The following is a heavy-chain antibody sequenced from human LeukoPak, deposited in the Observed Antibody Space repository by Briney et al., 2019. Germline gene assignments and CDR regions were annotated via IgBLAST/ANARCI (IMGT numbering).Heavy chain of an antibody. V-gene: IGHV6-1*01. CDR2: TYYRSKWYN. Sequence: SQTLSLTCAISGDSVSSNSAAWNWIRQSPSRGLEWLGRTYYRSKWYNDYAVSVKSRITINPDTSKNQFSLQLNSVTPEDTAVYYCARVFRYYGSGSYSYYYYYYMDVWGKGTTVTISS. D-gene: IGHD3-10*01. CDR3: ARVFRYYGSGSYSYYYYYYMDV. J-gene: IGHJ6*03. CDR1: GDSVSSNSAA.